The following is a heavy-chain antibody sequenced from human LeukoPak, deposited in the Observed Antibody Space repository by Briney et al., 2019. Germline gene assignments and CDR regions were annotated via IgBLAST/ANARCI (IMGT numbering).Heavy chain of an antibody. V-gene: IGHV3-11*04. CDR1: GLTFSDYY. J-gene: IGHJ4*02. D-gene: IGHD4-17*01. CDR2: ISSSGSTI. CDR3: ATGDGDSRYYFDS. Sequence: PGGSLRLSCAASGLTFSDYYMSWTRQAPGKGLEWVSYISSSGSTIYYADSVKGRFTISRDNAKNSLYLQVNSLRAEDTAVYYCATGDGDSRYYFDSWGQGTLVTVSS.